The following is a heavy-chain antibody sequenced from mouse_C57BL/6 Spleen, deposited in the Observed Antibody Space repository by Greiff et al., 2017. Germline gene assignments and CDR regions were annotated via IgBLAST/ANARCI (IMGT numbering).Heavy chain of an antibody. Sequence: QVHVKQSGAELVKPGASVKLSCKASGYTFTEYTIHWVKQRSGQGLEWIGWFYPGSGSIKYNEKFKDKATLTADKSSSTVYMELSRLTSEDSAVYFCARHEEQEYGYDGTSYAMDYWGQGTSVTVSS. J-gene: IGHJ4*01. CDR3: ARHEEQEYGYDGTSYAMDY. CDR2: FYPGSGSI. CDR1: GYTFTEYT. V-gene: IGHV1-62-2*01. D-gene: IGHD2-2*01.